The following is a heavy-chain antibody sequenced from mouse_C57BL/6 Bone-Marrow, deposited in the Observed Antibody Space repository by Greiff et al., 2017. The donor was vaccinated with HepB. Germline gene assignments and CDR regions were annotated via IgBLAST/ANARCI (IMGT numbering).Heavy chain of an antibody. V-gene: IGHV5-2*01. D-gene: IGHD2-4*01. Sequence: EVHLVESGGGLVQPGESLKLSCESNEYEFPSHDMSWVRKTPEKRLELVAAINSDGGSTYYPDTMERRFIISRYNTKKTLYLQMSSLRSEDTALYYCARWGITTTWFAYWGQGTLVTVSA. J-gene: IGHJ3*01. CDR2: INSDGGST. CDR1: EYEFPSHD. CDR3: ARWGITTTWFAY.